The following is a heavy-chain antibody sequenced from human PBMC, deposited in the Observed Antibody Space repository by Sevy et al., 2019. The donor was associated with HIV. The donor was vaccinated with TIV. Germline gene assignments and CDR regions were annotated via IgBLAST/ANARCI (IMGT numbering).Heavy chain of an antibody. CDR3: AGGPRYYYGSGSYYRGKTTWFDP. J-gene: IGHJ5*02. CDR2: ISSSSSYT. V-gene: IGHV3-11*06. D-gene: IGHD3-10*01. Sequence: GGSLRLSCAASGFTFSDYYMSWIRQAPGKGLEWVSYISSSSSYTNYADSVKGRFTISRDNAKNSLYLQMNSLRAEDTVVYYCAGGPRYYYGSGSYYRGKTTWFDPWGQGTLVTVSS. CDR1: GFTFSDYY.